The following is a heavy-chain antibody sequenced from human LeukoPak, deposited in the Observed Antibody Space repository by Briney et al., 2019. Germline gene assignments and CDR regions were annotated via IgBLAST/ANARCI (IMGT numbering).Heavy chain of an antibody. CDR2: ISGSGGSA. V-gene: IGHV3-23*01. Sequence: PGGSLRLSCAASGFTFSSYSMNWVRQAPGKGLEWVSAISGSGGSAYYADSVKGRFTISRDNSKNTLYLQMNSLRAEDTAVYYCAKDKAYYYDSSGYGQFDYWGQGTLVTVSS. CDR3: AKDKAYYYDSSGYGQFDY. D-gene: IGHD3-22*01. J-gene: IGHJ4*02. CDR1: GFTFSSYS.